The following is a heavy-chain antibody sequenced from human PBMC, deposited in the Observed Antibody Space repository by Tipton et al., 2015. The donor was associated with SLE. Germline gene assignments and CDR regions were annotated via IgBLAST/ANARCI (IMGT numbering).Heavy chain of an antibody. CDR1: GGSISSYY. CDR3: ARAQSSGYWYDAFDI. V-gene: IGHV4-59*01. J-gene: IGHJ3*02. CDR2: IYYSGST. Sequence: TLSLTCTVSGGSISSYYWSWIRQPPGKGLEWIGYIYYSGSTNYNPSLKSRVTISVDTSKYQFSLKLSSVTAADTAVYYCARAQSSGYWYDAFDIWGQGTMVTVSS. D-gene: IGHD3-22*01.